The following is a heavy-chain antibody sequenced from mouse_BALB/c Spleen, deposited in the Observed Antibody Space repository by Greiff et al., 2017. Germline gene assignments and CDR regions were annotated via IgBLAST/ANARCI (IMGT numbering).Heavy chain of an antibody. J-gene: IGHJ3*01. CDR1: GYSITSDYA. V-gene: IGHV3-2*02. D-gene: IGHD1-1*01. Sequence: EVKLMESGPGLVKPSQSLSLTCTVTGYSITSDYAWNWIRQFPGNKLEWMGYISYSGSTSYNPSLKSRISITRDTSKNQFFLQLNSVTTEDTATYYCARRHYYGSSYWFAYWGQGTLVTVSA. CDR2: ISYSGST. CDR3: ARRHYYGSSYWFAY.